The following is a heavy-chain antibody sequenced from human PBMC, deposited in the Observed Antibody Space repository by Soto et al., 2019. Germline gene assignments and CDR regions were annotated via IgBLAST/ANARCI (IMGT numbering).Heavy chain of an antibody. D-gene: IGHD5-12*01. CDR2: IYPDDSDT. J-gene: IGHJ4*02. Sequence: EVQLVQSGAEVGKPGESLKISCKGSGYTFSIYWIAWVRQMPGKGLEWMGVIYPDDSDTRYSPSFQGQVTISADKSITTAYLQWSSLKASDTAIYYCARVSRRSWLQLEDYWGQGTLVTVSS. V-gene: IGHV5-51*01. CDR1: GYTFSIYW. CDR3: ARVSRRSWLQLEDY.